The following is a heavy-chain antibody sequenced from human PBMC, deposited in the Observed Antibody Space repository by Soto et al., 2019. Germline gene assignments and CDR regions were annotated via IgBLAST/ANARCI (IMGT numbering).Heavy chain of an antibody. CDR2: INHSGST. Sequence: QVQLQQWGAGLLKPSETLSLTCAVYGGSFSGYYWSWIRQPPGKGLEWIGEINHSGSTNYNPSLKRRVTISVETSKNQFSLKLSSVTAADTAVYYCARGKVGTYYDFWSGYSFFDYWGQGTLVTVSS. J-gene: IGHJ4*02. CDR3: ARGKVGTYYDFWSGYSFFDY. CDR1: GGSFSGYY. V-gene: IGHV4-34*01. D-gene: IGHD3-3*01.